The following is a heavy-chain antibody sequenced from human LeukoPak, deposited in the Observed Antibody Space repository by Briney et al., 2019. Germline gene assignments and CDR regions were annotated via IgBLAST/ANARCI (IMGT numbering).Heavy chain of an antibody. D-gene: IGHD6-19*01. CDR2: IYYSGST. CDR1: GGSISSGDYY. CDR3: ARARGPMAVAWVDY. V-gene: IGHV4-30-4*08. J-gene: IGHJ4*02. Sequence: PSETLSLTCTVSGGSISSGDYYWSWIRQPPGRGLEWIGYIYYSGSTYYSPSLKSRVTISVDTSKNQFSLKLSSVTAADTAVYYCARARGPMAVAWVDYWGQGTLVTVSS.